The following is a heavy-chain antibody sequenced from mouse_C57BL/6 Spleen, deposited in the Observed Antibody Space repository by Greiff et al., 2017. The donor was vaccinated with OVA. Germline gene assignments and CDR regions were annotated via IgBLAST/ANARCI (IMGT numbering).Heavy chain of an antibody. J-gene: IGHJ1*03. V-gene: IGHV5-16*01. CDR1: GFTFSDYY. CDR3: ARVDGSRYWYFDV. Sequence: EVQLVESEGGLVQPGSSMKLSCTASGFTFSDYYMAWVRQVPEKGLEWVANINYDGSSTYYLDSLKSRFIISRDNAKNILYLQMSSLKSEDTATYYCARVDGSRYWYFDVWGTGTTVTVSS. CDR2: INYDGSST. D-gene: IGHD1-1*01.